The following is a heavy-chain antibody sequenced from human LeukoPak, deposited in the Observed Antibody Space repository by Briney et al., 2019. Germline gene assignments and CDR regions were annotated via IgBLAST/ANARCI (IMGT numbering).Heavy chain of an antibody. V-gene: IGHV3-23*01. D-gene: IGHD1-14*01. Sequence: PGGSLRLSCAASGFTFSSSVMSWVRQAPGKGLEWVSGISGSGGTTHYADSVKGRFTISRDNSKNTLYLQMNSLRAEDTAVYYCTRGPPGLNVTYFQHWGQGTLVTVSS. CDR2: ISGSGGTT. J-gene: IGHJ1*01. CDR3: TRGPPGLNVTYFQH. CDR1: GFTFSSSV.